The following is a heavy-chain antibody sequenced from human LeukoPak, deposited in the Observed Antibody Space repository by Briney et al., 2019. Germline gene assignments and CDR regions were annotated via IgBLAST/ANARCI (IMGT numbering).Heavy chain of an antibody. V-gene: IGHV3-48*02. Sequence: GGSLRLSCAASGFMFSTYGMHWVRQAPGKGLEWVSYISTGSSTTYYADSVKGRFTISRDNVENSLYLQMNSLRDEDTAVYYCARVAAGYSVNYFDYWGQGTLVTVSS. D-gene: IGHD4-23*01. CDR3: ARVAAGYSVNYFDY. J-gene: IGHJ4*02. CDR1: GFMFSTYG. CDR2: ISTGSSTT.